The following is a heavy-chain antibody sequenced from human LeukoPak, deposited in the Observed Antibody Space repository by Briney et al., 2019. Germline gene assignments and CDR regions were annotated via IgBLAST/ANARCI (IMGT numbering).Heavy chain of an antibody. D-gene: IGHD3-3*01. CDR3: ARRVAGWIHPFDY. CDR1: GFTFSSYS. J-gene: IGHJ4*02. CDR2: IKQDGSEK. V-gene: IGHV3-7*01. Sequence: PGGSLRLSCAASGFTFSSYSMIWVRQAPGKGLEWVANIKQDGSEKYYVDSVKGRFTISRDNAKNSLYLQMNSLRAEDTAVYYCARRVAGWIHPFDYWGQGTLVTVSS.